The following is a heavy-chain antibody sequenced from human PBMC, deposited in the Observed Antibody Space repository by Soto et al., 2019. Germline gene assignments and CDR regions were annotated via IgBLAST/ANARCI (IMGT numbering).Heavy chain of an antibody. CDR1: GGSFSDYF. J-gene: IGHJ4*02. CDR3: ARGWAVAGILDY. CDR2: VNHSGGT. Sequence: QVQLQQWGAGLLKPSETLSLTRAVYGGSFSDYFWVWIRQPPGKGLEWIGEVNHSGGTSFNPSLKSRVSVSVDTSKNQFSLKLSSVTAADTAVYYCARGWAVAGILDYWGQGTLVTVSS. D-gene: IGHD6-19*01. V-gene: IGHV4-34*01.